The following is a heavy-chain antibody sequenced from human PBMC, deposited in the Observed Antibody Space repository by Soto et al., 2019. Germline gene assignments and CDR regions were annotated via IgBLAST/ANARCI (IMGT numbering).Heavy chain of an antibody. J-gene: IGHJ4*02. CDR3: AKKGSGYDYITPYDY. V-gene: IGHV3-23*01. CDR2: ISGSGGST. D-gene: IGHD5-12*01. CDR1: GFTFSSYA. Sequence: PGGSLRLSCAASGFTFSSYAMSWVRQAPGKGLEWVSAISGSGGSTYYADSVKGRFTISRDNSKNTLYLQMNSLRAEDTAVYYCAKKGSGYDYITPYDYWGQGTLVTSPQ.